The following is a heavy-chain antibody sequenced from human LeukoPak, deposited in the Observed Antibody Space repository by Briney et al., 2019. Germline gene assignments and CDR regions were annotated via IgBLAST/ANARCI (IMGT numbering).Heavy chain of an antibody. Sequence: GGSLRLSCAASGFTFSSYGMHWVRQAPGKGLEWVAVIWYDGSNKYYADSVKGRFTISRDNSKNTLYLQMNSLRAEDTAVYYCAKGRSEYSYTSDALNVWGQGTMITVSS. V-gene: IGHV3-33*06. CDR2: IWYDGSNK. D-gene: IGHD5-18*01. CDR1: GFTFSSYG. J-gene: IGHJ3*01. CDR3: AKGRSEYSYTSDALNV.